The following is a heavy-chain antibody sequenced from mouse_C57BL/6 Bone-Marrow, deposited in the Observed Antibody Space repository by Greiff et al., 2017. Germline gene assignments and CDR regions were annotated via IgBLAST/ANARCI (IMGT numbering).Heavy chain of an antibody. D-gene: IGHD1-1*01. Sequence: VQLQQPGAELVKPGASVKLSCKASGYTFTSYWMQWVKQRPGQGLEWIGEIDPSDSYTNYNQKFKGKATLTVDTSSSTAYMQLSSLTSEDSAVYYCAREGLTTVVAPYFDVWGTGATVTDSS. V-gene: IGHV1-50*01. CDR3: AREGLTTVVAPYFDV. J-gene: IGHJ1*03. CDR2: IDPSDSYT. CDR1: GYTFTSYW.